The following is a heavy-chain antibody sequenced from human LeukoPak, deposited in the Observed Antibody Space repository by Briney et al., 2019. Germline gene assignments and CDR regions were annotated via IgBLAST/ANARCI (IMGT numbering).Heavy chain of an antibody. CDR2: ISGGSGNI. J-gene: IGHJ6*02. Sequence: GGSLRLSCAASGFTFSGYTMDWVRQAPGKGLEWVSSISGGSGNIYYADSVKGRFTISRDNAKNSLYLQMNSLRAEDTAVYYCAREAFEQWDGYYYYYGMDVWGQGTTVTVSS. D-gene: IGHD6-19*01. V-gene: IGHV3-21*01. CDR1: GFTFSGYT. CDR3: AREAFEQWDGYYYYYGMDV.